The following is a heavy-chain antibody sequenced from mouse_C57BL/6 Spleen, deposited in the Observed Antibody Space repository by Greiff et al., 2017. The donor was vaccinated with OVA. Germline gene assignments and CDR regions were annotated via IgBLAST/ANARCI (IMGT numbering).Heavy chain of an antibody. CDR3: ARLENFDV. J-gene: IGHJ1*03. CDR1: GYAFSSSW. Sequence: VQLQQSGPELVKPGASVKISCKASGYAFSSSWMNWVKQRPGKGLEWIGRIYPGDGDTNYNGKFKGKATLTADKSSSTAYMQLSSLTSEDSAVYFCARLENFDVWGTGTTVTVSS. CDR2: IYPGDGDT. V-gene: IGHV1-82*01.